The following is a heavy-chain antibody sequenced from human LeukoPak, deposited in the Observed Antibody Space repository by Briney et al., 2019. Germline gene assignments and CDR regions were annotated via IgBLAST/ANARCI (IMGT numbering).Heavy chain of an antibody. V-gene: IGHV3-53*05. CDR1: GFTVSSNY. J-gene: IGHJ4*02. Sequence: PGGSLRLSCAASGFTVSSNYMSWVRQAPGKGLEWVSVIYSGGSTYYADSVKGRFTISRDNSKNTLYLQMNSLRAEDTAVYYCAREGRYCSSTSCFVAFDYWGQGTLVTVSS. D-gene: IGHD2-2*01. CDR3: AREGRYCSSTSCFVAFDY. CDR2: IYSGGST.